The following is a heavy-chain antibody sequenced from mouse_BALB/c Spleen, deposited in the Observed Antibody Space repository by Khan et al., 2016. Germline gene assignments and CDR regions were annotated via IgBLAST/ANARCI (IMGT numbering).Heavy chain of an antibody. J-gene: IGHJ4*01. Sequence: QVQLQQSGAELVRPGTSVKVSCKASGYAFTNYLIEWVRQRPGQGLEWIGVINPGSGGTKYNEKFKGKATLTADKSSSTAYMQLSSLTSDDSAGYFCANIGCYVMDYWGQGTSVTVSS. CDR2: INPGSGGT. V-gene: IGHV1-54*01. CDR3: ANIGCYVMDY. D-gene: IGHD2-14*01. CDR1: GYAFTNYL.